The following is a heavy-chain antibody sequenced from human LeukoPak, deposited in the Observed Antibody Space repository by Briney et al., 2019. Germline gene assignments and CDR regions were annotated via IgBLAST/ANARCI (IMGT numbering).Heavy chain of an antibody. CDR3: AREAWTKDFDY. CDR2: IYYSGST. D-gene: IGHD3/OR15-3a*01. J-gene: IGHJ4*02. CDR1: GGSISRYS. V-gene: IGHV4-59*01. Sequence: PSDSLSLTCTVPGGSISRYSWSWIRQPPGKGLEWIGYIYYSGSTNYNPSLKTRLTISVDTSQNQFSLELASVTAADTAVYYCAREAWTKDFDYWGQGTLVTVSS.